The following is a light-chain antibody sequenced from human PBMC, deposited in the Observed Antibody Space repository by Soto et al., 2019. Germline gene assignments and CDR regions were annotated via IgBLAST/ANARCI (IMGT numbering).Light chain of an antibody. CDR1: SSDVGGYNY. J-gene: IGLJ1*01. Sequence: LTQPASVSGSPGQSITISCTGTSSDVGGYNYVSWYQQHPGKAPKLMIYEVSNRPSGVSNRFSGSKSGNTASLTISGLQAEDEADYYCSSYTSSIPYVFGTGTKVTVL. V-gene: IGLV2-14*01. CDR2: EVS. CDR3: SSYTSSIPYV.